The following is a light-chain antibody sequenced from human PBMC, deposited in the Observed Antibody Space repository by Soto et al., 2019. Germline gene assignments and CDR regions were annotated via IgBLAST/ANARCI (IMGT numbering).Light chain of an antibody. V-gene: IGKV3-15*01. CDR3: QHYSNWPA. Sequence: EIVMTQSPATLSVSPGERATLSCRASQSVRSKLAWYQQKPGQAPRLLIYDASTRAPGVPARFSGSGSGTEFTLPISSLQSEDFAVYSCQHYSNWPAFGQGTKVEIK. CDR1: QSVRSK. J-gene: IGKJ1*01. CDR2: DAS.